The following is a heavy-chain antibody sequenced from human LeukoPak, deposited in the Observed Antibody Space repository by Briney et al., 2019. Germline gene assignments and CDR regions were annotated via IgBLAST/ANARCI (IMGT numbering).Heavy chain of an antibody. D-gene: IGHD1-26*01. CDR1: GGSVSSGTYY. Sequence: SETLSLTCTVSGGSVSSGTYYGSWIRQTPGKGLEWIGYIYYSGTTNYNPSLKSRVTISIDMSRNQFSLKLSSVTAADTAVYYCARGFGGATTSFDYWGQGTLVTVSS. J-gene: IGHJ4*02. CDR2: IYYSGTT. CDR3: ARGFGGATTSFDY. V-gene: IGHV4-61*01.